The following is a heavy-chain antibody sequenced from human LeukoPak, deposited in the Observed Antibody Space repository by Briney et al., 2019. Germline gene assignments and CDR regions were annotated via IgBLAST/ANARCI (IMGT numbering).Heavy chain of an antibody. CDR3: ARDRDSGYEGEEYYFDY. J-gene: IGHJ4*02. CDR1: GYTFTSYG. Sequence: ASVKVSCKASGYTFTSYGISWVRQAPGQGLEWMGWISAYNGNTNYAQKLQGRVTMTTDTSTSTAYMELRSLRSDDTAVYYCARDRDSGYEGEEYYFDYWGQGTLVTVSS. CDR2: ISAYNGNT. V-gene: IGHV1-18*01. D-gene: IGHD5-12*01.